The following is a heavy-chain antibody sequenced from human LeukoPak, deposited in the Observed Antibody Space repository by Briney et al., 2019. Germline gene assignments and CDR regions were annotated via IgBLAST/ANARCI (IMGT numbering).Heavy chain of an antibody. J-gene: IGHJ4*02. D-gene: IGHD4-17*01. CDR2: IRYDGSNK. V-gene: IGHV3-30*02. CDR1: GFTFSSYG. Sequence: GGSLRLSCAASGFTFSSYGMHWVRQAPGKGLEWVAFIRYDGSNKYYADSVKGRFTISRDNSKNTLYLQMNSLRAEDTAVYYCARDADDYGDYGGDYWGQGTLVTVSS. CDR3: ARDADDYGDYGGDY.